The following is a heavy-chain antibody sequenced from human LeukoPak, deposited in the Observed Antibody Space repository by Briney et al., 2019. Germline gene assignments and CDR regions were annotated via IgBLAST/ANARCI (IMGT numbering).Heavy chain of an antibody. J-gene: IGHJ3*02. CDR3: ARDRVYYYDSSGYSPHVFIAFDI. CDR2: IYYSGST. V-gene: IGHV4-31*03. D-gene: IGHD3-22*01. Sequence: PSETLSLTCTVSGGSISSGGYYWSWIRQHPGKGLEWIGYIYYSGSTYYNPSLKSRVTISVDTSKNQFSLQLSSVTAADTAVYYCARDRVYYYDSSGYSPHVFIAFDIWGQGTMVTVSS. CDR1: GGSISSGGYY.